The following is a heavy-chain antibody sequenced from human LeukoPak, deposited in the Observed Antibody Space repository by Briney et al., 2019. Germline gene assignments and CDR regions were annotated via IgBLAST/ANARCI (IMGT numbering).Heavy chain of an antibody. CDR1: GFTFSSYA. CDR3: ANAYCGGDCYLP. V-gene: IGHV3-23*01. CDR2: ISGSGGST. J-gene: IGHJ5*02. Sequence: GRSLRLSCAASGFTFSSYAISWVRQAPGGGLEWVSAISGSGGSTDYADSVKGRFTISRDNSKNTLYLQMNSLRVEDTAVYYCANAYCGGDCYLPWGQGTLVTVSS. D-gene: IGHD2-21*02.